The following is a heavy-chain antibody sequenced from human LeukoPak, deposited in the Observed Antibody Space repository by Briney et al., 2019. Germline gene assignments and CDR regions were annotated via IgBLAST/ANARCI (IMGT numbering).Heavy chain of an antibody. D-gene: IGHD3-22*01. J-gene: IGHJ5*02. CDR1: GGSIRSYY. CDR3: ARVRSGYFNWFDP. V-gene: IGHV4-59*01. CDR2: IYYSGST. Sequence: SETLSLTCTVSGGSIRSYYWSWIRQPPGKGLEWIGYIYYSGSTNYNPSLKSRVTISVDTSKNQFSLKLRSVTAADTAVYYCARVRSGYFNWFDPWGQGTLVTVSS.